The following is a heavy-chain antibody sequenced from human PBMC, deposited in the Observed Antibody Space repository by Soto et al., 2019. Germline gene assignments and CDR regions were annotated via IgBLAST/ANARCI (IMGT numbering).Heavy chain of an antibody. V-gene: IGHV3-11*01. J-gene: IGHJ4*02. CDR1: GYTFSDYY. CDR3: ASHYDMWSGYLSPVDY. CDR2: IDTSGTKI. D-gene: IGHD3-3*01. Sequence: QVQLVESGGDLVKPGGSLRLSCAASGYTFSDYYMSRIRQAPGKGLEWISYIDTSGTKIYYADSVKGRFTITRDNAKNSLYLEMNSPRDEDTAVYYCASHYDMWSGYLSPVDYWGQGTLVTVSS.